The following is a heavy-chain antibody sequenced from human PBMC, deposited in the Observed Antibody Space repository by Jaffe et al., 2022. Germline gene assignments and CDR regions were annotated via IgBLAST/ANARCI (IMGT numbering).Heavy chain of an antibody. J-gene: IGHJ6*03. CDR1: GGSISSYY. CDR2: IYYSGST. CDR3: ARGRRYDTYYMDV. D-gene: IGHD3-22*01. Sequence: QVQLQESGPGLVKPSETLSLTCTVSGGSISSYYWSWIRQPPGKGLEWIGYIYYSGSTNYNPSLKSRVTISVDTSKNQFSLKLSSVTAADTAVYYCARGRRYDTYYMDVWGKGTTVTVSS. V-gene: IGHV4-59*01.